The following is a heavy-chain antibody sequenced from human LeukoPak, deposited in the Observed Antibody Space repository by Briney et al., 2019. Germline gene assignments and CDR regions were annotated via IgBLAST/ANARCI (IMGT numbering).Heavy chain of an antibody. Sequence: ASVKVSCKASGGTFSSYAISWVRQAPGQGLEWMGGIIPIFGTANYAQKFQGRVTITADESTSTAYMELSSLRSEDTAVYYCARDLYDILTGSPGYFDYWGQGTLVTVSS. CDR3: ARDLYDILTGSPGYFDY. J-gene: IGHJ4*02. V-gene: IGHV1-69*13. CDR2: IIPIFGTA. CDR1: GGTFSSYA. D-gene: IGHD3-9*01.